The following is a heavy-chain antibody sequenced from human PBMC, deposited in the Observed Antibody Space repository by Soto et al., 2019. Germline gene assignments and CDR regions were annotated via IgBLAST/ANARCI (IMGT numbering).Heavy chain of an antibody. Sequence: ASVKVSCKASGYTSTGYYMHWVRQAPGQGLEWMGWINPNSGGTNYAQKFQGRVTMTRDTSISTAYMELSRLRSDDTAVYYCARERYYDSSGYYRLWYFDLWGRGTLVTVSS. CDR2: INPNSGGT. CDR3: ARERYYDSSGYYRLWYFDL. J-gene: IGHJ2*01. V-gene: IGHV1-2*02. CDR1: GYTSTGYY. D-gene: IGHD3-22*01.